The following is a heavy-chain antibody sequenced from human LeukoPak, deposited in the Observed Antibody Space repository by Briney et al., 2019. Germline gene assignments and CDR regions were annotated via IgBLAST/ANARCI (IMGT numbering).Heavy chain of an antibody. J-gene: IGHJ4*02. CDR2: INPNSGGT. CDR1: GYTFTGYY. Sequence: ASVKVSCKASGYTFTGYYMHWVRQAPGQGLEWMGWINPNSGGTNYAQKFQGRVTMTRDTSISTAYMELSRPRSDDTAVYYCARHGYYDSSGSYYFDYWGQGTLVTVSS. D-gene: IGHD3-22*01. CDR3: ARHGYYDSSGSYYFDY. V-gene: IGHV1-2*02.